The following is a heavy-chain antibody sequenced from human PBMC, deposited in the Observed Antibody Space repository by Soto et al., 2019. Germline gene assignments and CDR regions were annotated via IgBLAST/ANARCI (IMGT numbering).Heavy chain of an antibody. CDR1: GGSISSSSYY. D-gene: IGHD6-19*01. CDR2: IYYSGST. CDR3: ARAPGLAVADHFDY. Sequence: PSETLSLTCTVSGGSISSSSYYWGWIRQPPGKGLEWIGNIYYSGSTYYNPSLKSRVTISVDTSKNQFSLKLSSVTAADTAVYYRARAPGLAVADHFDYWGQGTLVTVSS. V-gene: IGHV4-39*01. J-gene: IGHJ4*02.